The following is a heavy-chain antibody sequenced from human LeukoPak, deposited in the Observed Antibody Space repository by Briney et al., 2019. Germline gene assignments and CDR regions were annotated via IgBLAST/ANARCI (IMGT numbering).Heavy chain of an antibody. Sequence: SETLSLTCAVYGGSFSGYYWSWIRQPPGKGLEWIGEINHSGSTNYNPSLKSRVTISVDMSKNQFSLKLSSVTAADTAVYYCASDSSPYYGMDVWGKGTTVTVSS. V-gene: IGHV4-34*01. CDR3: ASDSSPYYGMDV. CDR2: INHSGST. J-gene: IGHJ6*04. CDR1: GGSFSGYY.